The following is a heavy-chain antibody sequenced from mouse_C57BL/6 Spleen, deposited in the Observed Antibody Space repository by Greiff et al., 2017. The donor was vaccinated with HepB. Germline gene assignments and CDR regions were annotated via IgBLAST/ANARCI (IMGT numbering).Heavy chain of an antibody. Sequence: QVQLQQPGTELVKPGASVKLSCKASGYTFTSYWMHWVKQRPGQGLEWIGNINPSNGGTNYNEKFKSKATLTVDKSSSTAYMQLSSLTAEDSAVYYGARSGRGYYAMDYWGQGTSVTVSS. V-gene: IGHV1-53*01. J-gene: IGHJ4*01. CDR1: GYTFTSYW. CDR2: INPSNGGT. CDR3: ARSGRGYYAMDY. D-gene: IGHD4-1*01.